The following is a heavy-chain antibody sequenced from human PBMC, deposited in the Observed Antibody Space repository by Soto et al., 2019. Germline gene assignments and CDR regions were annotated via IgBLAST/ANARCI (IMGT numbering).Heavy chain of an antibody. CDR3: AREQSGEIMTMTNAFDI. D-gene: IGHD3-16*01. CDR2: LNAGNGTT. J-gene: IGHJ3*02. CDR1: GYTFTSYA. Sequence: QVQHVQSGAEVQKPGASVKVSCKASGYTFTSYAIHWVRQAPGPRLEWMGWLNAGNGTTQYSQKFQGRVTITMDTSASIAYMEVSSPRSEDTALYYCAREQSGEIMTMTNAFDIWGQGTMVTVSS. V-gene: IGHV1-3*01.